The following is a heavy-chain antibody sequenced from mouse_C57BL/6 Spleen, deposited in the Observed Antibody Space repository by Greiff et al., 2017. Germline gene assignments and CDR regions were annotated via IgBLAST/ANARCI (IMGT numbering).Heavy chain of an antibody. CDR3: TRVTTVVANYAMDY. CDR2: IDPETGGT. V-gene: IGHV1-15*01. CDR1: GYTFTDYE. Sequence: QVQLQQSGAELVRPGASVTLSCKASGYTFTDYEMHWVKQTPVHGLEWIGAIDPETGGTAYNQNFKGKAILTADKSSSTAYLEHRILTSEDSAVYYCTRVTTVVANYAMDYWGRGTSVTVSS. D-gene: IGHD1-1*01. J-gene: IGHJ4*01.